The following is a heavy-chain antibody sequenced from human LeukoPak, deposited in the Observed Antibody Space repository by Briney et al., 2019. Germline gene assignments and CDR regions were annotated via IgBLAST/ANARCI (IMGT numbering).Heavy chain of an antibody. CDR3: AKAPQYCSSTSCYTVYDY. J-gene: IGHJ4*02. CDR2: ISGSGGST. Sequence: PGGSLRLSCAASGFTFSSYAMSWVRQAPGKGLEWVSAISGSGGSTYYADSVKGRFTISRDNSKNTLYLQMNSLRAEDTAVYYCAKAPQYCSSTSCYTVYDYRGQGTLVTVSS. CDR1: GFTFSSYA. D-gene: IGHD2-2*02. V-gene: IGHV3-23*01.